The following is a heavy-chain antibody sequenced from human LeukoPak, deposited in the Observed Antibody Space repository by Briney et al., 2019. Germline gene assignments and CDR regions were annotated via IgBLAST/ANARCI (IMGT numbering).Heavy chain of an antibody. V-gene: IGHV4-61*01. Sequence: PSETLSLTCSVSGGSISLSYYYWSWIRQPPGKGLEWIGYIYYSGSTNYNPSLKSRVTISVDTSKNQFSLKLSSVTAADTAVYYCARAYGSGLGYWGQGTLVTVSS. D-gene: IGHD3-10*01. CDR1: GGSISLSYYY. J-gene: IGHJ4*02. CDR3: ARAYGSGLGY. CDR2: IYYSGST.